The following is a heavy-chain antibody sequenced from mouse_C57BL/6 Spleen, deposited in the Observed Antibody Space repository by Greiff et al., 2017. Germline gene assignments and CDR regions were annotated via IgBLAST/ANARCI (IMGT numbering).Heavy chain of an antibody. CDR2: ISYDGSN. V-gene: IGHV3-6*01. J-gene: IGHJ2*01. Sequence: EVQLQESGPGLVKPSQSLSLTCSVTGYSITSGYYWNWIRQFPGNKLEWMGYISYDGSNNYNPSLKNRISITRDTSKNQFFLKLNSVTTEDTATYYCARETLGLGGYFDYWGQGTTLTVSS. D-gene: IGHD4-1*01. CDR1: GYSITSGYY. CDR3: ARETLGLGGYFDY.